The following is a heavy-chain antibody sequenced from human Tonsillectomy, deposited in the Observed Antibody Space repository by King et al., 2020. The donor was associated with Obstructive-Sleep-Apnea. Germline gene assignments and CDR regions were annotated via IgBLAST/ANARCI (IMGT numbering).Heavy chain of an antibody. CDR1: GFAFSTYG. D-gene: IGHD3-10*01. V-gene: IGHV3-33*01. J-gene: IGHJ6*02. CDR3: ARENVYYVSGNYYYGMDV. Sequence: VQLVESGGGVVQPGRSLRLTCAASGFAFSTYGMHWVRQVPGKGLEWVAVIWYDGSNKYYAESVKGRFTISRDNSNNTLYLQMNNLRAEDTAVYSCARENVYYVSGNYYYGMDVWGQGTTVTVSS. CDR2: IWYDGSNK.